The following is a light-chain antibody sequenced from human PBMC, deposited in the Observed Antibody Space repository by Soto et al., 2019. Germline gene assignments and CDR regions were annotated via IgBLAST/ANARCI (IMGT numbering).Light chain of an antibody. Sequence: EIVMTQSPATLSVSPGERATLSCRASQSVSSNLAWYQQKPGQAPRLLIYGASSRATGIPDRFSGSGSGTDFTLTISRLEPEDFAVYYCQQRHMWPITFGQGTRLEI. CDR1: QSVSSN. CDR3: QQRHMWPIT. V-gene: IGKV3D-20*02. J-gene: IGKJ5*01. CDR2: GAS.